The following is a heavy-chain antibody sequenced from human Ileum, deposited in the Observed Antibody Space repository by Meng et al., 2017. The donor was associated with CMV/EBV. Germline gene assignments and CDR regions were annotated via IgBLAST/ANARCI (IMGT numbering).Heavy chain of an antibody. CDR3: AKDLDYMGGMDV. D-gene: IGHD4-11*01. J-gene: IGHJ6*02. CDR2: IRYDGSIK. Sequence: GGSLRLSCVASGFTLDSFGMHWVRQAPGKGLEWVAFIRYDGSIKYYAQSVKGRFTISRDNSKNTLYLQMRSLTSEDRGVYYCAKDLDYMGGMDVWGQGTTVTVSS. CDR1: GFTLDSFG. V-gene: IGHV3-30*02.